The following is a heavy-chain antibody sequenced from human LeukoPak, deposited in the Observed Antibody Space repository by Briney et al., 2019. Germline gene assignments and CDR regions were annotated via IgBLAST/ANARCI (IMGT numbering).Heavy chain of an antibody. CDR3: AREVSIFGVVPYMDV. Sequence: PSETLSLTCTVSGGSISSYYWSWIRQPAGKGLEWIGRIYSSGTTNYNPSLKSRVTMSVDTSKNQFSLKLSSVTAADTAVYYCAREVSIFGVVPYMDVWGKGTTVTVSS. CDR2: IYSSGTT. CDR1: GGSISSYY. J-gene: IGHJ6*03. V-gene: IGHV4-4*07. D-gene: IGHD3-3*01.